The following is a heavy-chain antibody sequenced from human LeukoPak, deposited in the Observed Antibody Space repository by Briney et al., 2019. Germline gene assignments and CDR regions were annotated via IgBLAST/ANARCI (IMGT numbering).Heavy chain of an antibody. CDR3: ARGWGGGGSGVGNWFDP. CDR1: GGSFSGYY. Sequence: SETLSLTCAVYGGSFSGYYWSWIRQPPGKGLEWIGEINHSGSTNYNPSLKSRVTISVDTSKNQFSLKLSSVTAADTAVYYCARGWGGGGSGVGNWFDPWGQGTLVTVSS. CDR2: INHSGST. D-gene: IGHD6-25*01. J-gene: IGHJ5*02. V-gene: IGHV4-34*01.